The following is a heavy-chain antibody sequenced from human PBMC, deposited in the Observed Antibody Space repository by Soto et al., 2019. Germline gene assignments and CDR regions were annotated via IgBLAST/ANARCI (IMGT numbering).Heavy chain of an antibody. Sequence: EVQLVESGGGLVQPGGSLRLSCAASGFTFSSYWMHWVRQAPGKGLVWVSRINSEGSSTSYADSVKGRFTISRDNAKNTLYLQMNSLRAEDTAVYYCAQPRYSSSWSGMDVWGQGTTVTVSS. D-gene: IGHD6-13*01. V-gene: IGHV3-74*01. J-gene: IGHJ6*02. CDR2: INSEGSST. CDR1: GFTFSSYW. CDR3: AQPRYSSSWSGMDV.